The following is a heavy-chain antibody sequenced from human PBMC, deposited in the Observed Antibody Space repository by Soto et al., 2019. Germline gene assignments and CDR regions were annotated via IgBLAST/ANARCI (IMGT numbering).Heavy chain of an antibody. CDR1: GFIFGNYM. D-gene: IGHD2-15*01. J-gene: IGHJ3*02. CDR3: ATHVHCSVGSCHYDAFDI. Sequence: EVQLLESGGGLVQPGESLRLSCAVSGFIFGNYMMTWVRQAPGKGLEWVSTIRDGGESTYYADSVKGLFTISRDNSKNTLYLQMDSLGVEDTAVYYCATHVHCSVGSCHYDAFDIRGQGTMVTVSS. V-gene: IGHV3-23*01. CDR2: IRDGGEST.